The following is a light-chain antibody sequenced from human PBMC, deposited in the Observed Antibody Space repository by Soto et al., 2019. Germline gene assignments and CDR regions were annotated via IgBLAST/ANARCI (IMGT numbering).Light chain of an antibody. V-gene: IGKV3D-15*01. J-gene: IGKJ4*01. Sequence: EIVFTQSPGTLSLSPGERATLSCRASQSVSSSYLAWYQQKPGQAPRLIIYGASTRDTGVQARFSGSGAGTEFILTISSLQSEDFAIDYCQQYNNWLLTFGGGTQVDIK. CDR2: GAS. CDR1: QSVSSSY. CDR3: QQYNNWLLT.